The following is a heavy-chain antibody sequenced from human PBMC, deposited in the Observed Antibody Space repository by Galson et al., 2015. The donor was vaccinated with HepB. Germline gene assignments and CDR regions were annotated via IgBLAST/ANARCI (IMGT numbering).Heavy chain of an antibody. CDR3: ASHPDYGDY. J-gene: IGHJ4*01. CDR1: GVSIGTYY. V-gene: IGHV4-59*08. Sequence: LTCTVSGVSIGTYYWSWFRQSPGKRLEWIGYIYSDGTTTYSPSLKSRITISIDTSKRQLSLTVRSVTAADTAVYSCASHPDYGDYWGQGTLVTVSS. CDR2: IYSDGTT. D-gene: IGHD4-17*01.